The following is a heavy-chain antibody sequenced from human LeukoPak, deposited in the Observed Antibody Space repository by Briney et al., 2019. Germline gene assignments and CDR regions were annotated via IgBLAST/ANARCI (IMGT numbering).Heavy chain of an antibody. J-gene: IGHJ6*02. D-gene: IGHD3-10*01. V-gene: IGHV5-51*01. CDR1: GYSFADYW. CDR2: IFPGDADT. CDR3: ARSDQLRWFGDPRRPYYYGMDV. Sequence: GESLQISCKASGYSFADYWIGWVRQMPGKGLEWMGIIFPGDADTRYSPSLQGQYADSAESRIRTAYLQWSSLKASDTAMYYCARSDQLRWFGDPRRPYYYGMDVWGQGTTVTVSS.